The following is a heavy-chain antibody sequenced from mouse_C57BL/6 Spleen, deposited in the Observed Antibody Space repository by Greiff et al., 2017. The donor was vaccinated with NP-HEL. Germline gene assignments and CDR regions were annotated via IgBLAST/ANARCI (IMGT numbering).Heavy chain of an antibody. J-gene: IGHJ2*01. V-gene: IGHV1-52*01. CDR3: ARRDDGSYYFDY. CDR1: GYTFTSYW. D-gene: IGHD2-3*01. Sequence: QVQLKQPGAELVRPGSSVKLSCKASGYTFTSYWMHWVKQRPIQGLEWIGNIDPSDSETHYNQKFKDKATLTVDKSSSTAYMQLSSLTSEDSAVYYCARRDDGSYYFDYWGQGTTLTVSS. CDR2: IDPSDSET.